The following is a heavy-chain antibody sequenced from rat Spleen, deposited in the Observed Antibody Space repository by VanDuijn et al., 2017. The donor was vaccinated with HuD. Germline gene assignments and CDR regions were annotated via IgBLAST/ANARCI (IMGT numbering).Heavy chain of an antibody. J-gene: IGHJ4*01. V-gene: IGHV2-63*01. CDR2: MYYDGDT. CDR1: GFSLTSYS. CDR3: TRDPPGSAGVIDA. Sequence: QVQLRESGPGLVQPSETLSLTCTVSGFSLTSYSVSWVRQPSGKGPEWMGRMYYDGDTAYNSAFKSRLSISRDTSKNQDFLKMSSLQTDGTGTYYCTRDPPGSAGVIDAWGQGASVTVSS. D-gene: IGHD5-1*01.